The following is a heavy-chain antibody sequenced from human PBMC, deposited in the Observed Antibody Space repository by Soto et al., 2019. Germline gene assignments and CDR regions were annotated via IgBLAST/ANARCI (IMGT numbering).Heavy chain of an antibody. CDR2: ITWNSGSK. J-gene: IGHJ4*02. CDR1: GFTFDDYA. Sequence: EVQLVESGGGLVQPGRSLRLSCAASGFTFDDYAMHWVRQPPGKGLEWVSGITWNSGSKDYADSVKGRFTISRDNRKNSLYLQMNSLRGEDKGLCYCTTTFPNDDSRVVAYWGQGTLVTVSS. CDR3: TTTFPNDDSRVVAY. D-gene: IGHD1-1*01. V-gene: IGHV3-9*01.